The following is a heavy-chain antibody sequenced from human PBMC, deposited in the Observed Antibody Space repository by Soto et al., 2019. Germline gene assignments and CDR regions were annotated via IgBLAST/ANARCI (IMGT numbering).Heavy chain of an antibody. J-gene: IGHJ4*02. CDR3: ARERRHLTGTTYYFDY. CDR2: IYYSGST. Sequence: SGTLSLTCTVSGGSISSGGYYWSWIRQHPGKGLEWIGYIYYSGSTYYNPSLKSRVTISVDTSKNQFSLKLSSVTAADTAVYYCARERRHLTGTTYYFDYWGQGTLVTVSS. D-gene: IGHD1-7*01. V-gene: IGHV4-31*03. CDR1: GGSISSGGYY.